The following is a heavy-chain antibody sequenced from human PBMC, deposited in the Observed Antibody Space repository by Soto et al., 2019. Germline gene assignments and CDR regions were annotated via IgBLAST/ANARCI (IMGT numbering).Heavy chain of an antibody. J-gene: IGHJ4*02. D-gene: IGHD5-12*01. CDR3: ARDDGYSGYVEY. CDR1: GGTFSSYT. CDR2: IIPILGIA. V-gene: IGHV1-69*08. Sequence: QVQLVQSGAEVKKPGSSVKVSCKASGGTFSSYTISWVRQAPGQGLEWMGRIIPILGIANYAQKFQGRVTITADKSTSTAYMELSSLRSEDTAVYYCARDDGYSGYVEYWGQGTLVTVSS.